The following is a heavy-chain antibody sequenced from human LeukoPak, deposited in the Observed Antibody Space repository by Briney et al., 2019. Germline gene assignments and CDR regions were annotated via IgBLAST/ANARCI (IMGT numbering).Heavy chain of an antibody. CDR1: GGSFSGYY. Sequence: SETLSLTCAVYGGSFSGYYWSWIRQPPGKGLEWIGYIYHSGSTYYNPSLKSRVTISVDRSKNQFSLKLSSVTAADTAVYYCARGGIVVVPAVPDAFDIWGQGTMVTVSS. J-gene: IGHJ3*02. CDR3: ARGGIVVVPAVPDAFDI. D-gene: IGHD2-2*01. V-gene: IGHV4-34*01. CDR2: IYHSGST.